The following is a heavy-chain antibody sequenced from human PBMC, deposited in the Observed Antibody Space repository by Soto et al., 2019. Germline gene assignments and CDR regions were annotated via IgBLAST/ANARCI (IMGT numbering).Heavy chain of an antibody. J-gene: IGHJ4*02. D-gene: IGHD3-22*01. CDR1: GATFNNYF. V-gene: IGHV1-69*06. Sequence: QVQLVQSGAEVKKPGSSVRVSCKASGATFNNYFISWVRQAPGQGLEWMGGIIPILGTTSHAQKFQGRVTNTAAKSTSTAYMELSSLRSEATAAYYCRWTHDSSGSGLDYWGQGTLVTVSS. CDR3: RWTHDSSGSGLDY. CDR2: IIPILGTT.